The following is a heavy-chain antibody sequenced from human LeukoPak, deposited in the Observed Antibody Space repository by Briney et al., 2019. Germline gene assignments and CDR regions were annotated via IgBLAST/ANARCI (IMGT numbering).Heavy chain of an antibody. CDR3: ARDSPLYYYDSSRPGLDP. V-gene: IGHV1-69*05. D-gene: IGHD3-22*01. Sequence: TVKVSCKASGGTFSSYAISWVRQAPGKGLEWMGGIIPIFGTANYAQKFQGRVTITTDESTSTAYMELSSLRSEDTAVYYCARDSPLYYYDSSRPGLDPWGQGTLVTVSS. CDR2: IIPIFGTA. CDR1: GGTFSSYA. J-gene: IGHJ5*02.